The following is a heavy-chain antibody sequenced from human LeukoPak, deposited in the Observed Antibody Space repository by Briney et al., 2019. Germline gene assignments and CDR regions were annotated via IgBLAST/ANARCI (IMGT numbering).Heavy chain of an antibody. CDR1: GFTFSSYW. CDR2: INQDGSEK. V-gene: IGHV3-7*01. D-gene: IGHD5-24*01. Sequence: TGGSLRLSCAASGFTFSSYWMNWVRQAPGKGLEWVASINQDGSEKYYLDSVKGRFTISRDNAKNPLYLQMNSLRDEDTAVYSCARDGVRDGLYFDRWGQGTLVTVSS. J-gene: IGHJ4*02. CDR3: ARDGVRDGLYFDR.